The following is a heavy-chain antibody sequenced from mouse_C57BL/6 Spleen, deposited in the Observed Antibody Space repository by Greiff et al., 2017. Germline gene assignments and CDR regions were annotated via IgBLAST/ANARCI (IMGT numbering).Heavy chain of an antibody. D-gene: IGHD2-1*01. CDR3: TTRTYYGNYMDY. Sequence: VQLQQSGAELVRPGASVKLSCTASGFNIKDDYMHWVKQWPEQGLEWIGWIDPENGDTEYASKFQGKATITADTSSNTAYLQLSSLTSEDTAVYYCTTRTYYGNYMDYWGQGTSVTVSS. CDR2: IDPENGDT. CDR1: GFNIKDDY. V-gene: IGHV14-4*01. J-gene: IGHJ4*01.